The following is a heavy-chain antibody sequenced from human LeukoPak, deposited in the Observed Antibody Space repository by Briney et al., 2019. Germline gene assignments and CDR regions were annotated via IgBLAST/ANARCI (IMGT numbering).Heavy chain of an antibody. CDR3: ARGGQLGLDY. J-gene: IGHJ4*02. D-gene: IGHD6-13*01. CDR1: GFTFSSYE. CDR2: ISSSGSTI. V-gene: IGHV3-48*03. Sequence: GGSLRLSCAASGFTFSSYEMNWVRQAPGKGLEWVSYISSSGSTIYYADSVKGRFTISRDNAKNSLYLRMNSLRAEDTAVYYCARGGQLGLDYWGQGTLVTVSS.